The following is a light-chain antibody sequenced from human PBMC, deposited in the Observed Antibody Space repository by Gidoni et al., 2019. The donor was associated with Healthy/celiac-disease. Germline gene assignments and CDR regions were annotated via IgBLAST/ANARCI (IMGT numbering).Light chain of an antibody. CDR1: SSNIGSNY. CDR2: RNN. V-gene: IGLV1-47*01. Sequence: QSVLTQPPSASGTPGQRVTISCSGSSSNIGSNYVYWYQQLQGTAPKILIYRNNQRPSGVPDRFSGSKSGTSASLAISGLRSEDEADYYCAAWDDSLSGRRGVFGTGTKVTVL. CDR3: AAWDDSLSGRRGV. J-gene: IGLJ1*01.